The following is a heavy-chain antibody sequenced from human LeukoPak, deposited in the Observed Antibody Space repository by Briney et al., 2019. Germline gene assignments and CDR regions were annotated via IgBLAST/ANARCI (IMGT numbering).Heavy chain of an antibody. J-gene: IGHJ4*02. CDR2: IYYSGST. V-gene: IGHV4-30-4*01. CDR1: GGSISSGDYY. D-gene: IGHD3-22*01. CDR3: ARERGRYYDSSPN. Sequence: PSQTLSLTCTVSGGSISSGDYYWRWIRQPPGKGLEWIGYIYYSGSTYYNPSLKSRVTISVDTSRNQFSLKLSSVTAADTAVYYCARERGRYYDSSPNWGQGTLVTVSS.